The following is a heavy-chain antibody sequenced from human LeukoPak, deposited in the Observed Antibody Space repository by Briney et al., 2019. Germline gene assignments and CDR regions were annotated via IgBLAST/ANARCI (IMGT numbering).Heavy chain of an antibody. CDR3: ARESTIFGVAAFDI. D-gene: IGHD3-3*01. CDR2: ISNNGGYT. CDR1: GFTFSSSA. J-gene: IGHJ3*02. Sequence: GGSLRLSCAASGFTFSSSAMSWVRQAPGKGLEWVSAISNNGGYTYYADSVQGRFTISRDNSKSTLCLQMNSLRAEDTAVYYCARESTIFGVAAFDIWGQGTMVTVSS. V-gene: IGHV3-23*01.